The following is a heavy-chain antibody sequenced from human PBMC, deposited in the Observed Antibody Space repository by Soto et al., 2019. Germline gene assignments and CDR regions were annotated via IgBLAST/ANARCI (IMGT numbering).Heavy chain of an antibody. Sequence: GGSLRLSCAAYGFTFGSYGMHWVRQAPGKGLEWVAGISYDGSKKYYGESVKGRFTISSDNSKSTLYLQMNSLRVEDTAVYYCAKAIENYSTGYYKPFYYFGVDVWGQGTTVTVSS. D-gene: IGHD3-22*01. CDR3: AKAIENYSTGYYKPFYYFGVDV. CDR2: ISYDGSKK. V-gene: IGHV3-30*18. CDR1: GFTFGSYG. J-gene: IGHJ6*02.